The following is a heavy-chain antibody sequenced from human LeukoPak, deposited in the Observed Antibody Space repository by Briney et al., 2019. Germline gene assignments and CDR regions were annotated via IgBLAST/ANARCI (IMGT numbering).Heavy chain of an antibody. J-gene: IGHJ4*02. CDR2: INPNSGGT. CDR3: ARVPRHILRGVAFDY. D-gene: IGHD3-10*01. CDR1: GYTFTGYY. V-gene: IGHV1-2*02. Sequence: GASVKVSCKASGYTFTGYYMHWVRQAPGQGLEWMGWINPNSGGTNYAQKFQGRVTMTRDTSISTAYMELSRLRSDDTAVYYCARVPRHILRGVAFDYWAREPWSPSPQ.